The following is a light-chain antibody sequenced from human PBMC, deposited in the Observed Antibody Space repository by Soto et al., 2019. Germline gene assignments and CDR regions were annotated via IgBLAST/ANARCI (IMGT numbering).Light chain of an antibody. CDR2: GAS. Sequence: IVMTQSPAALSVSPGGRATLSCRASQSISDTLAWYQQKPGQAPRLLIYGASTRAPGFPARFSGSGSGADFTLTVSSLQPEDSATYYCQQADSFPWTFGQGTKVDIK. J-gene: IGKJ1*01. CDR3: QQADSFPWT. CDR1: QSISDT. V-gene: IGKV3-15*01.